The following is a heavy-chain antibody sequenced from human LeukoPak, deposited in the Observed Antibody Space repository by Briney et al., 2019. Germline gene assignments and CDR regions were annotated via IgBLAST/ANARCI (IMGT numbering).Heavy chain of an antibody. CDR1: GFTFSNYW. V-gene: IGHV3-74*01. D-gene: IGHD4-17*01. CDR3: ARGGTTVPTVIDY. CDR2: INSDGSDT. J-gene: IGHJ4*02. Sequence: GGSLRLSCSASGFTFSNYWMHWVRQAPGKGLVWVSRINSDGSDTSYADSVKGRFTISRDNAKNTLYLEMNSLTVEDTAVYYCARGGTTVPTVIDYWGQGTLVTVSS.